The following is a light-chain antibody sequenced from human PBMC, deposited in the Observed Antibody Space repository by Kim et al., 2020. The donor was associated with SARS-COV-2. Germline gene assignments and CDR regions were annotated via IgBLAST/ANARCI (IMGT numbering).Light chain of an antibody. CDR3: QSYDSSNQV. CDR2: EDN. V-gene: IGLV6-57*03. J-gene: IGLJ2*01. Sequence: GKTVTISCTRSSGNIASNYVQWYQQRPGSAPTTVIYEDNQRPSGVPARFSGSIDSSSNSASLTISGLKTEDEADCYCQSYDSSNQVFGGGTQLTVL. CDR1: SGNIASNY.